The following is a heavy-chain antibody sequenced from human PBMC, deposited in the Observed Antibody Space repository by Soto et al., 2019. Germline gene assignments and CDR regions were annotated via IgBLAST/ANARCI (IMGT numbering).Heavy chain of an antibody. J-gene: IGHJ4*02. CDR1: GFSLSTSGVG. CDR2: IYWDDDK. CDR3: ARRPPLYCGGDCLEN. D-gene: IGHD2-21*02. Sequence: QITLKESGPTLVKPTQTLTLTCTFSGFSLSTSGVGVGWIRQPPGKALEWLALIYWDDDKRYSPSLKSRLTIAQDTSKTQVVLTTPNLDPVDTATYYCARRPPLYCGGDCLENWGQGTLVTVSS. V-gene: IGHV2-5*02.